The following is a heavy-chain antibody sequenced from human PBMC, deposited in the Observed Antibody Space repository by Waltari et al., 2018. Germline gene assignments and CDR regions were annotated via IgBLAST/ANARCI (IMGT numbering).Heavy chain of an antibody. CDR2: MNSDATDT. J-gene: IGHJ4*02. CDR3: TRGYDSGRYYNEPSGY. D-gene: IGHD3-10*01. V-gene: IGHV3-74*03. Sequence: EVQLVESGGGLVKSGGSLRRSCATSGFTFSDYWMHWVRQTPGKGLMWVKRMNSDATDTPYADAVKGRCIISGDNYKNTRYLQMNSLRVDDTAINYCTRGYDSGRYYNEPSGYWGQGTLVTVSS. CDR1: GFTFSDYW.